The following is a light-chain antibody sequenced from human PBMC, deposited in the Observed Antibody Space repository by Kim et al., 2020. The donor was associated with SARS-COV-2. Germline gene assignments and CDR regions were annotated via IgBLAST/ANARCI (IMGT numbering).Light chain of an antibody. V-gene: IGKV3-15*01. CDR2: GAS. CDR3: QQYNDLYT. J-gene: IGKJ2*01. CDR1: QSVSTN. Sequence: LSVSPGERATLSCRASQSVSTNLAWYQQRPGQAPSLLIYGASTRAAGIPARFSGTGSGTEFTLTISSLQSEDFAVYFCQQYNDLYTFGQGTKLEI.